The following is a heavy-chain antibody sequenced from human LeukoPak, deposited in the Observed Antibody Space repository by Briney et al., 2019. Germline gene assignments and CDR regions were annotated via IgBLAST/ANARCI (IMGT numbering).Heavy chain of an antibody. CDR3: ARAGTNGIAARRDFDY. CDR1: GGSISSYY. Sequence: PSETLSLTCTVSGGSISSYYWSWIRQPPGKGLEWIGYIYYSGSTNYNPSLKSRVTISVDTSKNQFSLKLSSVTAADTAVYYCARAGTNGIAARRDFDYWGQGTLVTVSS. CDR2: IYYSGST. J-gene: IGHJ4*02. D-gene: IGHD6-6*01. V-gene: IGHV4-59*01.